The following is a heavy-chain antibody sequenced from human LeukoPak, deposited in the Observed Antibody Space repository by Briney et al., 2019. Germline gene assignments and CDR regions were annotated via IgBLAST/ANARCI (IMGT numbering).Heavy chain of an antibody. CDR1: GFSFSSYS. CDR3: VSPTADYPFLYYFDS. V-gene: IGHV3-30*09. D-gene: IGHD5-12*01. Sequence: GGSXXLSCAASGFSFSSYSIHWVRQAPXXXXXXVAXISSDGNSKNFALSVKGRFAISRDNSKNTLFLQMNNLRSEDTALYYCVSPTADYPFLYYFDSWGQGTLVTVSS. CDR2: ISSDGNSK. J-gene: IGHJ4*02.